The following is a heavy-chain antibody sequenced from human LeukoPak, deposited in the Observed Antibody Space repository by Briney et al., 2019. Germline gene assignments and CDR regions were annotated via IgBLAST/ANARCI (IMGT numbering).Heavy chain of an antibody. J-gene: IGHJ4*02. D-gene: IGHD3-22*01. CDR1: GGSISSYY. CDR2: IYYSGST. CDR3: ARGGTYYYDSSGYYPDY. Sequence: SETLSLTCTVSGGSISSYYWSWIRQPPGKGLEWIGYIYYSGSTNYNPSLKSRVTISVDTSKNQFSLKLSSVTAADTAVYYWARGGTYYYDSSGYYPDYWGQGTLVTVSS. V-gene: IGHV4-59*01.